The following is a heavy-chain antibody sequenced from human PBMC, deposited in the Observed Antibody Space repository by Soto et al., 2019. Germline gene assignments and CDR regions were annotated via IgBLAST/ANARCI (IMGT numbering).Heavy chain of an antibody. V-gene: IGHV1-18*01. CDR1: GYTFTRSG. CDR2: ISSYNGDT. J-gene: IGHJ6*02. D-gene: IGHD5-12*01. Sequence: QVQLVQSGAEVKKPGASVKVSCKASGYTFTRSGISWVRQAPGQGPEWMGWISSYNGDTNYAQTFQGRVTMTTDTATITAYMELRSLRSDDTAGYYCAREGVAPYYYYGMDVWGQGTPVTVSS. CDR3: AREGVAPYYYYGMDV.